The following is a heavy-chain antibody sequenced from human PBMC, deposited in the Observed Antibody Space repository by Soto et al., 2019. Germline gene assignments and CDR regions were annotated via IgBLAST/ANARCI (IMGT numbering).Heavy chain of an antibody. V-gene: IGHV1-3*01. CDR2: INAGNGNT. J-gene: IGHJ4*02. Sequence: ASVKVCCKASGYTFTSYGISWARQAPGQRLEWMGWINAGNGNTKYSQKFQGRVTITRDTSASTAYMELSSLRSEDTAVYYCARDNIVVVPAADPFDYWGRGTLVTVSS. D-gene: IGHD2-2*01. CDR3: ARDNIVVVPAADPFDY. CDR1: GYTFTSYG.